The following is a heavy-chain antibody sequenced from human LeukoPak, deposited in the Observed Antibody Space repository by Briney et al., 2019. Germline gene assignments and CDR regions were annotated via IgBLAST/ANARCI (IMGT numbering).Heavy chain of an antibody. V-gene: IGHV4-34*01. CDR2: INHSGST. CDR1: GGSFSGYY. D-gene: IGHD3-3*01. Sequence: SETLSLTCAVYGGSFSGYYWSWIRQPPGKGLEWIGEINHSGSTNYNPSLKSRVTMSVDTSKDQFSLKLSSVTAADTAVYYCARVGYDFWSGYYRYFDYWGQGTLVTVSS. J-gene: IGHJ4*02. CDR3: ARVGYDFWSGYYRYFDY.